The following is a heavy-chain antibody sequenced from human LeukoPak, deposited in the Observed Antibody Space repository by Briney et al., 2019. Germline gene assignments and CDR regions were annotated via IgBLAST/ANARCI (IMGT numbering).Heavy chain of an antibody. Sequence: SETLSLTCAVYGGSFSGYYWGWIRQPPGKGLEWIGEINHSGSTNYNPSLKSRVTISVDTSKNQFSLKLSSVTAADTAVYYCAETYGSGSYYIYWGQGTLVTVSS. CDR1: GGSFSGYY. D-gene: IGHD3-10*01. J-gene: IGHJ4*02. CDR2: INHSGST. V-gene: IGHV4-34*01. CDR3: AETYGSGSYYIY.